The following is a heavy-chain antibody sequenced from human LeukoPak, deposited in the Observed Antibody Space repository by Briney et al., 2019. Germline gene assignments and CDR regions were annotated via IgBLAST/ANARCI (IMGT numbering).Heavy chain of an antibody. CDR3: ARTYGDYRFDY. J-gene: IGHJ4*02. CDR1: GGSISSSSYY. V-gene: IGHV4-39*07. Sequence: SETLSLTCTVSGGSISSSSYYWGWIRQPPGKGLEWIGSIYYSGSTYYNPSLKSRVTISVDTSKNQFSLKLSSVTAADTAVYFCARTYGDYRFDYWGQGTLVTVSS. CDR2: IYYSGST. D-gene: IGHD4-17*01.